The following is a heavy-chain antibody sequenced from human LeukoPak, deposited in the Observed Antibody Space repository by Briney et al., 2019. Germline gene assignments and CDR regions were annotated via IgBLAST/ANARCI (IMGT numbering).Heavy chain of an antibody. CDR3: ARGGPVVVMTFDY. CDR2: MNPNSGNT. D-gene: IGHD3-22*01. CDR1: GYTFTSYD. Sequence: ASVKVPCKASGYTFTSYDINWVRQATGQGLEWMGWMNPNSGNTGYAQKLQGRVTMTTDTSTSTAYMELRGLRSDDTAVYYCARGGPVVVMTFDYWGQGTLVTVSS. J-gene: IGHJ4*02. V-gene: IGHV1-8*01.